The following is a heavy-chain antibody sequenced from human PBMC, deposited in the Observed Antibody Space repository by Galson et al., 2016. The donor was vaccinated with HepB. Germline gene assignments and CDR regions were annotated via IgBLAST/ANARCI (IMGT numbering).Heavy chain of an antibody. D-gene: IGHD4-17*01. CDR1: GYNFATYW. CDR2: MHVADSHT. V-gene: IGHV5-51*01. J-gene: IGHJ6*02. Sequence: QSGAEVKKPGESLKISCKGSGYNFATYWIGWVRQMPGKGLEWMAIMHVADSHTKYSPSFQGQVSISADKSISTAYMRWSSLQASDTAIHYCAGAVNGDFRWGVWGQGTTVTVSS. CDR3: AGAVNGDFRWGV.